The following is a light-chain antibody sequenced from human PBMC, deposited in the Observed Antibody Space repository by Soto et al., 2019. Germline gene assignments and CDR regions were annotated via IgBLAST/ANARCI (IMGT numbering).Light chain of an antibody. CDR3: QQCAVSPWT. CDR2: DAS. CDR1: QTFSSTY. J-gene: IGKJ1*01. V-gene: IGKV3-20*01. Sequence: EIVLTQSPGTLSLSPGDRATLSCRASQTFSSTYLAWFQQKPGQAPRLLIYDASRRATGIPDRFSGSGSGTDFTLTINRLEPEDFAVYYCQQCAVSPWTFGQGTKVDIK.